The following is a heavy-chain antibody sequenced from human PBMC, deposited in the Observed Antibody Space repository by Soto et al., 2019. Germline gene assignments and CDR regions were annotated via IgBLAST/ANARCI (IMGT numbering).Heavy chain of an antibody. CDR1: GYTFTSYY. Sequence: ASVKVSCKASGYTFTSYYMHWVRQAPGQGLEWMGIINPSGGSTSYAQKFQGRVTMTRDTSTSTVYMELNSLRDEDTAVYYCAREFGSGYGDYFDYWGQGTLVTAPQ. J-gene: IGHJ4*02. CDR3: AREFGSGYGDYFDY. CDR2: INPSGGST. D-gene: IGHD4-17*01. V-gene: IGHV1-46*01.